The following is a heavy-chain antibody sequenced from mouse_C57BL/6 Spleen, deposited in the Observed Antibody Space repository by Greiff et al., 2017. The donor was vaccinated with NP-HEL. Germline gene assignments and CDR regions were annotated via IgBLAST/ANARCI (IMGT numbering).Heavy chain of an antibody. D-gene: IGHD1-1*01. CDR2: ISNGGGST. CDR3: ARQATTVVAKGYFDV. J-gene: IGHJ1*03. CDR1: GFTFSDYY. V-gene: IGHV5-12*01. Sequence: EVKLMESGGGLVQPGGSLKLSCAASGFTFSDYYMYWVRQTPEKRLEWVAYISNGGGSTYYPDTVKGRFTISRDNAKNTLYLQMSRLKSEDTAMYYCARQATTVVAKGYFDVWGTGTTVTVSS.